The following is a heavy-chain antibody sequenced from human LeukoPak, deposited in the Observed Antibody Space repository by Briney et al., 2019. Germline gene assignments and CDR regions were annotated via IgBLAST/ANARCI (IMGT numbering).Heavy chain of an antibody. CDR3: ARDYASGSYPRIYFEY. V-gene: IGHV3-7*01. Sequence: GGSLRLSCAASGFTFSRFWMSWVRQAPGKGLEWVANIKQDGSETNYVEFAKGRFTISRDNSKSTLYLQMNSLRAEDTAVYYCARDYASGSYPRIYFEYWGQGTLVTVSS. J-gene: IGHJ4*02. CDR1: GFTFSRFW. CDR2: IKQDGSET. D-gene: IGHD3-10*01.